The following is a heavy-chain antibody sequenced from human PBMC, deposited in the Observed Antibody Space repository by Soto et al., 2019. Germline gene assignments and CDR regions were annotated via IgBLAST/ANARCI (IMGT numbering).Heavy chain of an antibody. CDR2: ISSSSSNI. D-gene: IGHD3-22*01. V-gene: IGHV3-21*01. CDR3: AESIGYRYGMDV. Sequence: GGSLRLSCAASGFTFSNYNMNWVRQAPGKGLEWVSSISSSSSNIYYADSVKGRFTISRDNAKNSLYLQMDSLRAEDTAVYYCAESIGYRYGMDVWGQGTTVTVSS. CDR1: GFTFSNYN. J-gene: IGHJ6*02.